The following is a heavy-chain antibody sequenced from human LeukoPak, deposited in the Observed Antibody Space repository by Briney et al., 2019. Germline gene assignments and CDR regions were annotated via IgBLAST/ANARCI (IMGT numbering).Heavy chain of an antibody. CDR3: ARALVGANDAFDI. Sequence: SVKVSCKASGYTFTSYDINWVRQATGQGLEWMGWMNPNSGNTGYAQKFQGRVTITRNTSISTAYMELSSLRSEDTAVYYCARALVGANDAFDIWGQGTMVTVSS. V-gene: IGHV1-8*03. J-gene: IGHJ3*02. D-gene: IGHD1-26*01. CDR1: GYTFTSYD. CDR2: MNPNSGNT.